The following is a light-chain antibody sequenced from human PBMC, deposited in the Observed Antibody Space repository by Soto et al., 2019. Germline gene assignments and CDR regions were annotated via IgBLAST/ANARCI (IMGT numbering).Light chain of an antibody. CDR3: QQYYSTPWT. V-gene: IGKV4-1*01. J-gene: IGKJ1*01. Sequence: DIVMTQSPDSLAVSLGERATINCKSSQSVLYSSNNKNYLTWYQQKPGQPPKLLIYWASTRESGVPDRFSGSGSGIDFTLTNSSLQAEDVAVYYCQQYYSTPWTFGQGTKVETK. CDR2: WAS. CDR1: QSVLYSSNNKNY.